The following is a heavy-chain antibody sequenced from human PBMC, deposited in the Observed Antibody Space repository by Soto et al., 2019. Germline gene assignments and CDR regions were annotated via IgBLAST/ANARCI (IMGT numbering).Heavy chain of an antibody. D-gene: IGHD2-15*01. Sequence: QVQLVESGGGVVQPGRSLRLSCAASGFTFSSYGMHGVRQAPGKGLEWVAVISYDGSNKYYADSVKGRFTISRDNSKNTLYLQMNSLRAEDTAGYSCAKGQVVAATRNYFDYWGQGTLVTVSS. CDR1: GFTFSSYG. J-gene: IGHJ4*02. V-gene: IGHV3-30*18. CDR3: AKGQVVAATRNYFDY. CDR2: ISYDGSNK.